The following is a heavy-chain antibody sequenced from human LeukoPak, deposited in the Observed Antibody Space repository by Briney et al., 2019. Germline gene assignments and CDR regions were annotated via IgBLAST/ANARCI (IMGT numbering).Heavy chain of an antibody. CDR1: GFTFSSYS. CDR3: ARDIVATIWFGQYDY. J-gene: IGHJ4*02. D-gene: IGHD5-12*01. CDR2: ISSSSSTI. V-gene: IGHV3-48*01. Sequence: PGGSLRLSCAASGFTFSSYSMNWVRQAPGKGLEWVSYISSSSSTIYYADSVKGRFTISRDNAKNSLYLQMNSLRAEDTAVYYCARDIVATIWFGQYDYWGQGTLVTVSS.